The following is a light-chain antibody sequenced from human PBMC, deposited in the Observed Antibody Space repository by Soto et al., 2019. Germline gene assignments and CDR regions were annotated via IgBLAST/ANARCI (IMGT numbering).Light chain of an antibody. Sequence: SPATLSVYEGDRVTITCRASQTISSWLAWYQQKPGKAPKLLIYKASTLKSGVPSRFSGSGSGTEFTLTISSLQPDDFARYCCPDYTFYLEPFGHGSKV. CDR1: QTISSW. V-gene: IGKV1-5*03. CDR3: PDYTFYLEP. J-gene: IGKJ1*01. CDR2: KAS.